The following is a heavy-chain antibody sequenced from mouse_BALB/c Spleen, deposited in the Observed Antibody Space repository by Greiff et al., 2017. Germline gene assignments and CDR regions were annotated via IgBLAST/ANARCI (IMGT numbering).Heavy chain of an antibody. D-gene: IGHD2-14*01. CDR1: GFTFSSYA. V-gene: IGHV5-9-4*01. J-gene: IGHJ3*01. Sequence: EVKVVESGGGLVKPGGSLKLSCADSGFTFSSYAMSWVRQSPEKRLEWVAEISSGGSYTYYPDTVTGRFTISRDNAKNTLYLEMSSLRSEDTAMYYCARGGYRSPFAYWGQGTLVTVSA. CDR3: ARGGYRSPFAY. CDR2: ISSGGSYT.